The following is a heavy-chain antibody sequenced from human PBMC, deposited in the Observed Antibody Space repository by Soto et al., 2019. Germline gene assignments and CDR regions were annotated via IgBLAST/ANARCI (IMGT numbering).Heavy chain of an antibody. J-gene: IGHJ6*03. D-gene: IGHD2-15*01. Sequence: SETLSLTCTVSGGSISSRNYSWGWIRQSPGKGLERIATIYYSGSTYYNPSLKSRVTMSVDTSKNQLSMKLSSVTAADTAVYYCARQSCSGSSCYAGYMDVWGKGTTVT. V-gene: IGHV4-39*01. CDR3: ARQSCSGSSCYAGYMDV. CDR2: IYYSGST. CDR1: GGSISSRNYS.